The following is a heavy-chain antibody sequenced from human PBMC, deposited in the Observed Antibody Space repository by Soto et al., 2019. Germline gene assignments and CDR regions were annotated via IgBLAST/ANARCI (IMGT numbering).Heavy chain of an antibody. V-gene: IGHV1-8*01. J-gene: IGHJ6*03. CDR1: GYTFTSYD. CDR3: ARRVGGYDFWSGYYGDSYYYYMDV. Sequence: VKVSCKASGYTFTSYDINWVRQATGQGLEWMGWMNPNSGNTGYAQKFQGRVTMTRNTSISTAYMELSSLRSEDTAVYYCARRVGGYDFWSGYYGDSYYYYMDVWGKGTTVTVSS. D-gene: IGHD3-3*01. CDR2: MNPNSGNT.